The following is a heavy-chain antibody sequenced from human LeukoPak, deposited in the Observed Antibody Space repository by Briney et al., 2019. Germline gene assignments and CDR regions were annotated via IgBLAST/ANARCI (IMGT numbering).Heavy chain of an antibody. Sequence: PSETLSLTCAVYGGSFSGYYWSWIRQPPGKGLEWIGEINHSGSTNYNPSLKSRVTISVDTSKNQFSLKLSSVTAADTAVYYCARGGRWIGGAFDIWGQGTMVTVSS. J-gene: IGHJ3*02. CDR2: INHSGST. V-gene: IGHV4-34*01. D-gene: IGHD3-10*01. CDR3: ARGGRWIGGAFDI. CDR1: GGSFSGYY.